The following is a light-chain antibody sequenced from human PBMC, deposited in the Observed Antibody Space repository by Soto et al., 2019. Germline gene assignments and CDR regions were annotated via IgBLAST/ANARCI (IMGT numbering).Light chain of an antibody. CDR3: QQYGNSRT. CDR1: QSVSSSY. CDR2: GAS. Sequence: EIVLTQSPGTLSLSPGERATLSCRASQSVSSSYLAWYQQKPGQAPRLLIYGASSRATGTPDRFSGSGSGTDFTLTISRLEPEDFAVYYCQQYGNSRTFGGGTKVDIK. V-gene: IGKV3-20*01. J-gene: IGKJ4*01.